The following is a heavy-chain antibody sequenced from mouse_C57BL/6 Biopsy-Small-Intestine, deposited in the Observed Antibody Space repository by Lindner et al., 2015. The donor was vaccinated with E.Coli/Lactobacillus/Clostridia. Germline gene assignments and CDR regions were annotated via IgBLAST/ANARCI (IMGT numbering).Heavy chain of an antibody. CDR1: GYAFSNYW. Sequence: VQLQESGAELVKPGASVKISCKASGYAFSNYWMNWVKQRPGKGLEWIGQIYPGDGDTNYNGKFKGKATLTADKSSSTAYMQFSGLTPEDSAVYFCARWRGLSDDYEDYYAMDYWGQGTTVTVSS. CDR3: ARWRGLSDDYEDYYAMDY. D-gene: IGHD2-4*01. CDR2: IYPGDGDT. J-gene: IGHJ4*01. V-gene: IGHV1-80*01.